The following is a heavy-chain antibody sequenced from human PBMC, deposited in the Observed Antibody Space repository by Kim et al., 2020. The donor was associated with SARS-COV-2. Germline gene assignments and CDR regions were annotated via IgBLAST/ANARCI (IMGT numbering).Heavy chain of an antibody. CDR3: AKRLVSGTFDY. V-gene: IGHV3-23*01. CDR2: T. D-gene: IGHD1-20*01. J-gene: IGHJ4*02. Sequence: TKYADSVKGRLTISRDNSKNTLYLQMNSLRAEDTAIYYCAKRLVSGTFDYWGQGTLVTVSS.